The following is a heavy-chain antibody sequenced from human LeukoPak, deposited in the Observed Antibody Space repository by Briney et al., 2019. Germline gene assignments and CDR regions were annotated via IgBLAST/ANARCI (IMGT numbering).Heavy chain of an antibody. CDR3: ARGRQEVSMIVVVMTAVFYHLDV. D-gene: IGHD3-22*01. Sequence: SETLSLTCAVYGGSFSGYYWTWIRQAPGKGLEWIGEINPSGRISYNPSLKSRLTISVDASKNQCSLNLRSLTAADTAVYYCARGRQEVSMIVVVMTAVFYHLDVWGKGTTVTVS. V-gene: IGHV4-34*01. J-gene: IGHJ6*03. CDR2: INPSGRI. CDR1: GGSFSGYY.